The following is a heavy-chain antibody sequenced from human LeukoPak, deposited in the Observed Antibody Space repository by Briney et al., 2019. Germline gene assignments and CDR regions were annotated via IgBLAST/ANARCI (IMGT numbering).Heavy chain of an antibody. D-gene: IGHD6-13*01. Sequence: PSETLSLTCTVSGGSMSTYYWSWIRQPPGKGLEWIGYIYDSLSTDYNPSHKSRVTISVDMSKNQFSLKLTSVTAADTAVYYCARRSWYVDYWGQGTLVTVSS. CDR3: ARRSWYVDY. J-gene: IGHJ4*02. CDR1: GGSMSTYY. CDR2: IYDSLST. V-gene: IGHV4-59*01.